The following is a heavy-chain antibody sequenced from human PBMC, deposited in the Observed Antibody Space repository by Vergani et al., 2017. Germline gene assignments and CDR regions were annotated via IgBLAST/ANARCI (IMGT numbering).Heavy chain of an antibody. CDR2: ISGSGGST. CDR3: ARHKSSSWYGDAFDI. CDR1: GFTFSSYA. J-gene: IGHJ3*02. Sequence: EVQLVESGGGLVQPGGSLRLSCAASGFTFSSYAMSWVRQAPGKGLEWVSAISGSGGSTYYADSVKGRFTISRDNSISTAYLQWSSLKGSDTAMYYCARHKSSSWYGDAFDIWGQGTMVTVSS. D-gene: IGHD6-13*01. V-gene: IGHV3-23*04.